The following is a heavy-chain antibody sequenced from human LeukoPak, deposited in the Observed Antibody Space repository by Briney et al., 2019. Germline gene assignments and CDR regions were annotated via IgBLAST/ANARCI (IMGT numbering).Heavy chain of an antibody. J-gene: IGHJ6*03. CDR1: GGSISSYY. V-gene: IGHV4-59*01. D-gene: IGHD6-13*01. CDR2: IYYSGST. Sequence: PSETLSLTCTVSGGSISSYYWSWIRQPPGQGLEWIGYIYYSGSTNYNPSLKSRVTISVDTSKNQFSLKLSSVTAADTAVYYCARTTEAHSWRTRYYDYYMDVRGKGTTVTVSS. CDR3: ARTTEAHSWRTRYYDYYMDV.